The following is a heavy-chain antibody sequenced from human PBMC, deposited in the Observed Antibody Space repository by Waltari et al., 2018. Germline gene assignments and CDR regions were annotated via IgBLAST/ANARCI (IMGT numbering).Heavy chain of an antibody. CDR1: SGAISSSGYY. Sequence: QLQLQESGPGLVKPSETLSLTCTVSSGAISSSGYYWGWIRQPPGKGLEWMGSIYCSVNTYYNPSLKNRVTISVDTSKNQFSLKVTSVTAADTAVYYCAKVWKNYRTDYWGQGTLVTVSS. J-gene: IGHJ4*02. V-gene: IGHV4-39*07. CDR2: IYCSVNT. CDR3: AKVWKNYRTDY. D-gene: IGHD1-7*01.